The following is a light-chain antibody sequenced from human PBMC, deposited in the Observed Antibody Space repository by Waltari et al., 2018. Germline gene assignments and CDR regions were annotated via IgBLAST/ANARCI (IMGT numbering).Light chain of an antibody. CDR3: QQYNGYWT. CDR1: QRIRVW. Sequence: DIQMTQSPSSLSASVGDRVTITCRASQRIRVWLAWYQQKPGKAPKLLVYRASSLESGVPSRFSGSGSGTEFTLTISSLKPDDFATYYCQQYNGYWTFGQGTKVEIK. CDR2: RAS. J-gene: IGKJ1*01. V-gene: IGKV1-5*03.